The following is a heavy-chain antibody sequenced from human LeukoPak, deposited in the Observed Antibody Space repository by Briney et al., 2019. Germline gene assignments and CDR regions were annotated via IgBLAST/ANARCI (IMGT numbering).Heavy chain of an antibody. J-gene: IGHJ5*02. V-gene: IGHV3-30*04. Sequence: GGSLRLSCAASGFTFSSYAMHWVRQAPGKGLEWVAVISYDGSNKYYADSVKGRFTISRDNSKNTLYLQMNSLRAEDTAVYYCARVSPRIAAAGTGDPWGQGTLVTVSS. D-gene: IGHD6-13*01. CDR1: GFTFSSYA. CDR2: ISYDGSNK. CDR3: ARVSPRIAAAGTGDP.